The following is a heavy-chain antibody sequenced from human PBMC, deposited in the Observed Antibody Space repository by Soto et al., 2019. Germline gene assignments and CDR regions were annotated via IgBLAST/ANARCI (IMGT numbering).Heavy chain of an antibody. D-gene: IGHD6-25*01. V-gene: IGHV3-15*07. CDR1: GFSFSNVW. Sequence: EVQLVESGGGLVKPGESLRLSCAASGFSFSNVWMNWVRQAPGKGLEWVGRIRSKTDGGTTGYAAPVKGRFTISRDDSQNTLFLQMDSLKTEATAVYYCTDGLDVWGQGTTVTVSS. CDR2: IRSKTDGGTT. J-gene: IGHJ6*02. CDR3: TDGLDV.